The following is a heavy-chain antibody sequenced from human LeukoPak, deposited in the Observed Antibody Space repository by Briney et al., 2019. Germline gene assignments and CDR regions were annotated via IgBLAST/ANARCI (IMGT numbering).Heavy chain of an antibody. Sequence: ASVKVSCKASGYTFTSYGISWVRQAPGQGLEWMGWISAYNGNTNYAQKLQGGVTMTTDTSTSTAYMELRSLRSDDTAVYYCARDGLHFRITMVRGVYWFDPWGQGTLVTVSS. CDR3: ARDGLHFRITMVRGVYWFDP. CDR2: ISAYNGNT. V-gene: IGHV1-18*01. J-gene: IGHJ5*02. D-gene: IGHD3-10*01. CDR1: GYTFTSYG.